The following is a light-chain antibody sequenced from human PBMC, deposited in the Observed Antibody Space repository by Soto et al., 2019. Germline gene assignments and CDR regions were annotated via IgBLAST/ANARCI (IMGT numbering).Light chain of an antibody. V-gene: IGKV3-15*01. Sequence: EVVLTQSPFTLSLSPVERATLSFMASQSVSNNYLAWYQQKPGQAPRLLIYGASNRATGVPARFSGSGSGTEFTLTVSSLQSEDIAVYYCQQYNNWPPITFGQGTRLEIK. CDR2: GAS. CDR3: QQYNNWPPIT. CDR1: QSVSNN. J-gene: IGKJ5*01.